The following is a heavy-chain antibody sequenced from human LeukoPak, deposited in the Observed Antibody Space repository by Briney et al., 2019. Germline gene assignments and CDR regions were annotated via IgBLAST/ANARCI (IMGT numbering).Heavy chain of an antibody. J-gene: IGHJ4*02. D-gene: IGHD5-12*01. CDR3: AIKGGYDPTFDY. V-gene: IGHV3-23*01. CDR2: ISGSGGST. CDR1: GFTFSSYA. Sequence: GGSLRLSCAASGFTFSSYAMSWVRQAPGKGLEWVSAISGSGGSTYYADSVKGRFTISRDNSKNTLYLQMNSLRAEDTAVYYCAIKGGYDPTFDYWGQGTLVTVSS.